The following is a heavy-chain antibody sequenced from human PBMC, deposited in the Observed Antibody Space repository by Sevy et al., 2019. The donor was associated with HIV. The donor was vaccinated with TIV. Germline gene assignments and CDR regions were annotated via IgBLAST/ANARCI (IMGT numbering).Heavy chain of an antibody. CDR1: GFTFSSYA. J-gene: IGHJ4*02. V-gene: IGHV3-30*04. Sequence: GGSLRLSCAASGFTFSSYAMHWVRQAPGKGLEWVAVISYDGSNKYYADSVKGRFTISRDNSKNTLYLQMNSLRAEDTAVYYCARQHYDSSGYLGYWGQGTLVTVSS. D-gene: IGHD3-22*01. CDR3: ARQHYDSSGYLGY. CDR2: ISYDGSNK.